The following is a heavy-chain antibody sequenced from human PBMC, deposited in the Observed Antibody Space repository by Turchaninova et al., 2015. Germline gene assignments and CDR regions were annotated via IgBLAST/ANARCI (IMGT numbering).Heavy chain of an antibody. CDR3: ATVPFPRYYYDSSGFSDY. J-gene: IGHJ4*02. Sequence: QVQLQESGPGLVKPSGTLSPTRAVSGSSIISGYYWGWFRQPPGKGLEWIGSICRRGSTYYNPSLKSRVAISADTSKNQFSLNLSSVTAADTAVYFCATVPFPRYYYDSSGFSDYWGQGTLVTVSS. V-gene: IGHV4-38-2*01. D-gene: IGHD3-22*01. CDR2: ICRRGST. CDR1: GSSIISGYY.